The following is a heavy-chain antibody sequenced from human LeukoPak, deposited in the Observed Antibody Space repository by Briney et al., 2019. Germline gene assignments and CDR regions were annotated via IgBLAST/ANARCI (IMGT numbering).Heavy chain of an antibody. Sequence: TSETLSLTCTVSGGSISSSSAYWGWFRQPPGKGLEWIGSIYYSKNTYYNPSLKSRVTISADTSKNQFSLTLGSVSATDTAVYYCVSPRGFSYGYFDYWGQGTLVTVSS. J-gene: IGHJ4*02. CDR1: GGSISSSSAY. CDR2: IYYSKNT. D-gene: IGHD5-18*01. CDR3: VSPRGFSYGYFDY. V-gene: IGHV4-39*01.